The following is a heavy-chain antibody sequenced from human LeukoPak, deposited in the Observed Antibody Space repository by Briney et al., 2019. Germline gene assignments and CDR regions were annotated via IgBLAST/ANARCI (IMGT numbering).Heavy chain of an antibody. V-gene: IGHV3-66*01. CDR3: ARSPPRMNYDSSGYYSTRFYYYYMDV. J-gene: IGHJ6*03. CDR2: IYSGGST. D-gene: IGHD3-22*01. Sequence: GGSLRLSCAASGFTVSSNYMSWVRQAPGKGLEWVSVIYSGGSTYYADSVKGRFTISRDNSKNTLYLQTNSLRAEDTAVYYCARSPPRMNYDSSGYYSTRFYYYYMDVWGKGTTVTISS. CDR1: GFTVSSNY.